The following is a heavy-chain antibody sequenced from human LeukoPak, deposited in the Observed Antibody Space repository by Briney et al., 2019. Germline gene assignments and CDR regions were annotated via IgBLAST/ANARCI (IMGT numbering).Heavy chain of an antibody. V-gene: IGHV3-53*01. CDR2: ILSGGTT. CDR1: GLTFSDAW. D-gene: IGHD5-12*01. CDR3: AKGDVVTAIFPLDY. J-gene: IGHJ4*02. Sequence: GGSLRLSCAVSGLTFSDAWLTWVRQAPGKGPEWVGRILSGGTTDYADSVQGRFTISRDNSKKTLFLQMSSLRAEDTAVYYCAKGDVVTAIFPLDYWGQGTLVIVSS.